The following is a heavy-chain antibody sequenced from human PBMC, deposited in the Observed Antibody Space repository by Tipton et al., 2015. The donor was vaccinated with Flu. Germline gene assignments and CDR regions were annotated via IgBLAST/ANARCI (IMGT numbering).Heavy chain of an antibody. Sequence: TLSLTCTVSGVSISSDSQYWTWIRQPVGRGLEWIGRVQTTGRTNYNPSLKSRVSISLETSKNQFSLKLSSVTAADTAVYYCARRDYSNYVSDPKSWFDPWGQGILVTVSS. CDR2: VQTTGRT. D-gene: IGHD4-11*01. V-gene: IGHV4-61*02. J-gene: IGHJ5*02. CDR3: ARRDYSNYVSDPKSWFDP. CDR1: GVSISSDSQY.